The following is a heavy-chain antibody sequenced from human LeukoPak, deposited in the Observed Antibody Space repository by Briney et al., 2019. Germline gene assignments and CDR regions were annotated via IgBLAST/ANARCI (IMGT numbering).Heavy chain of an antibody. CDR3: ARDREYQGMDV. CDR1: GFIFKDYA. D-gene: IGHD2-2*01. CDR2: IYSGGST. V-gene: IGHV3-53*04. J-gene: IGHJ6*02. Sequence: GGSLRLSCAASGFIFKDYAMNWVRQAPGKGLEWVSVIYSGGSTYYADSVKGRFTISRRNSKNTLYLQMNSLRAEDTAVYYCARDREYQGMDVWGQGTTVTVSS.